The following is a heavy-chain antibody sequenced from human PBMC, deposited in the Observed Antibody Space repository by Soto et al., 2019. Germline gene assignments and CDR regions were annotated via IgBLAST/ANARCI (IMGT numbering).Heavy chain of an antibody. V-gene: IGHV4-4*02. Sequence: QVQLQESGPGLVKPSGTLSLTCAVSRCSISSSNWWSWVRQPPGKGLEWIGEVYHSGSTNYNPSLKSRVTISVAKSKSQFSRKLGSVTAPDTAVYYCARVEGSSSFYYYYMDVWGKGTTVTVSS. CDR2: VYHSGST. CDR1: RCSISSSNW. D-gene: IGHD6-6*01. CDR3: ARVEGSSSFYYYYMDV. J-gene: IGHJ6*03.